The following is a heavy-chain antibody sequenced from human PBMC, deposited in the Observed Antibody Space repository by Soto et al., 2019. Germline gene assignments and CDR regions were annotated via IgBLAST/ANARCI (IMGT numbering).Heavy chain of an antibody. Sequence: SVKVSCKASGFTFTNSAVQWVRQARGQRLEWIGWIVVGSGNTNYAQKFQERVTMTRDTSTSTVYMELSSLRSEDTAVYYCARVGTYYYDSSGQGKNDAFDIWGQGTMVTVS. V-gene: IGHV1-58*01. D-gene: IGHD3-22*01. CDR1: GFTFTNSA. CDR2: IVVGSGNT. CDR3: ARVGTYYYDSSGQGKNDAFDI. J-gene: IGHJ3*02.